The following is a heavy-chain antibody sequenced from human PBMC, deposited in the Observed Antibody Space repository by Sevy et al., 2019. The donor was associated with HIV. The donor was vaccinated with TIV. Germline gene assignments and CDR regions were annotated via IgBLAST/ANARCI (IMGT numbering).Heavy chain of an antibody. CDR3: VRADPAQHFDS. V-gene: IGHV1-46*01. Sequence: ASVKVSCKAPGDTLTNNYMHWVRQAPGQGLEWMGIIDPSGGNTSYAQKFQGRVTMTRDTSTSTLYMYLSSLRSEDTAVYYCVRADPAQHFDSWGQGTLVTVSS. D-gene: IGHD2-2*01. CDR2: IDPSGGNT. J-gene: IGHJ4*02. CDR1: GDTLTNNY.